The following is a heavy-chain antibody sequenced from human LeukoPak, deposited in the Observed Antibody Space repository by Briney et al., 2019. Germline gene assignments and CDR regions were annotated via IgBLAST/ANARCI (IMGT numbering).Heavy chain of an antibody. J-gene: IGHJ4*02. CDR1: GDSISRYY. Sequence: KPSETLSLTCSVSGDSISRYYWSWVRQSPGKGPEWIGYWYYGSTKYNPSLKSRVTISLDTSKKQFSLQVGFVNAADAAVYYCARGGLDSSNWYDFNYWGQGTLVTVSS. D-gene: IGHD6-13*01. CDR3: ARGGLDSSNWYDFNY. CDR2: WYYGST. V-gene: IGHV4-59*01.